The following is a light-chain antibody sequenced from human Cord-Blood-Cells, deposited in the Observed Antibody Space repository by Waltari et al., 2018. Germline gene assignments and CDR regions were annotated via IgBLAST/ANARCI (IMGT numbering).Light chain of an antibody. CDR3: QQSYSTPPR. CDR1: QSSRSY. CDR2: AAS. Sequence: DIQMTQAPSSVAASGGDRVTSTCPASQSSRSYLNWYQQKPGKAPNLLIYAASSLQSGVPSRLSGSGSGTDFTLTLSSLQPEDFATYYCQQSYSTPPRCGQGTKLEIK. V-gene: IGKV1-39*01. J-gene: IGKJ2*03.